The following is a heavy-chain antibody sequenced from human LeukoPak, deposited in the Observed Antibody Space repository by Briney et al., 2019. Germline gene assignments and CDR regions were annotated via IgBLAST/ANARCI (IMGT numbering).Heavy chain of an antibody. D-gene: IGHD2-2*03. CDR1: GFTFSDYY. Sequence: PGGSLGLSCAASGFTFSDYYMSWIRQAPGKGLEWVSYISSSSSYTNYAGSVKGRFTISRDNAKNSLYLQMNSLRAEDTAVYYCARVPGYCSSTSCFIYGMDVWGKGTTVTVSS. V-gene: IGHV3-11*06. CDR3: ARVPGYCSSTSCFIYGMDV. J-gene: IGHJ6*04. CDR2: ISSSSSYT.